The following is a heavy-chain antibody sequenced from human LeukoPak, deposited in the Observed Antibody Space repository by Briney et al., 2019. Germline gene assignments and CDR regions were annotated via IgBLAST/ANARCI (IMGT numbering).Heavy chain of an antibody. J-gene: IGHJ4*02. CDR2: IWYDGRNK. CDR1: GFTFSSYG. V-gene: IGHV3-33*01. D-gene: IGHD6-13*01. CDR3: ARETRDSSWSRSFDY. Sequence: GGSLRLSCAASGFTFSSYGMHWVRQAPGKGLEWVALIWYDGRNKNYADSVKGRFTISRDNPKNTLYLQMNSLRAEDTAVYYCARETRDSSWSRSFDYWGQGTLVTVSS.